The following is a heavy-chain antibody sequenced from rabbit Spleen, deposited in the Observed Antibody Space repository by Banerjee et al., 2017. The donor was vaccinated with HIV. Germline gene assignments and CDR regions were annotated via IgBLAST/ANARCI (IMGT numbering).Heavy chain of an antibody. CDR3: ARDTGSSFSSYGMDL. V-gene: IGHV1S45*01. CDR1: GFSFSSNW. Sequence: LEESGGGLVKPGGTLTLTCTVSGFSFSSNWICWVRQAPGKGLEWIACIDTGSSGFTYFASWAKGRFTCSKTSSTTVTLQMTSLTAADTATYFCARDTGSSFSSYGMDLWGQGTLVTVS. D-gene: IGHD8-1*01. CDR2: IDTGSSGFT. J-gene: IGHJ6*01.